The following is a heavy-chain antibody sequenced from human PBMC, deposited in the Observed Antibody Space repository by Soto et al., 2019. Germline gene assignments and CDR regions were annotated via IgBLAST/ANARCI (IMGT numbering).Heavy chain of an antibody. CDR2: SIPIYGTA. CDR1: GGTFSSDA. D-gene: IGHD6-19*01. CDR3: AIIYVAVACSRGNFDY. Sequence: SVKVACRASGGTFSSDAISRVRPAPGQGLEWMGGSIPIYGTANYAQKLQGRVTITADESTSTAYMELSSLRSEDTAVDYCAIIYVAVACSRGNFDYWGQGTLVTVSS. J-gene: IGHJ4*02. V-gene: IGHV1-69*13.